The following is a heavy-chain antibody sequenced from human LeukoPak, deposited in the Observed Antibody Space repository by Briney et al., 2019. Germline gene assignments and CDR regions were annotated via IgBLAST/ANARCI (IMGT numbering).Heavy chain of an antibody. CDR2: IKQDGSEK. CDR3: ARDSPDVAFDI. V-gene: IGHV3-7*01. Sequence: GGSLRLSCAASGFTFSSYWMSWVRQAPGKGLEWVANIKQDGSEKYYVDSVKGRFTISRDNAKNSLYLQMNSLRAEDMAVYYCARDSPDVAFDIWGQGTMVTVSS. CDR1: GFTFSSYW. J-gene: IGHJ3*02.